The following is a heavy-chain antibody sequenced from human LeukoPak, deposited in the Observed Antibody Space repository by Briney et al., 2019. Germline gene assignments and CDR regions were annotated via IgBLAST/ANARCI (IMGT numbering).Heavy chain of an antibody. CDR2: IYYSGST. CDR3: ARVGCSSTSCYSDWFDP. CDR1: GGSISSSSYY. D-gene: IGHD2-2*02. Sequence: DPSETLSLTCTVSGGSISSSSYYWGWIRQPPGKGLEWIGSIYYSGSTYYNPSHKSRVTISVDTSKNQFSLKLSSVTAADTAAYYCARVGCSSTSCYSDWFDPWGQGTLVTVSS. V-gene: IGHV4-39*07. J-gene: IGHJ5*02.